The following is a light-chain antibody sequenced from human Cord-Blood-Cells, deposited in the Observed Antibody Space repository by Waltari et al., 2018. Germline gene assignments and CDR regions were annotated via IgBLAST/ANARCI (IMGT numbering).Light chain of an antibody. J-gene: IGKJ2*01. Sequence: DIQMTQSPSSLSASVGARVXXXCRASQSISSYLNWYQQKPGKAPKLLIYAATSLQSGVPSRFSGSGSGTDFTLTISSLQPEDFATYYCQQSYSTPMYTFGQGTKLEIK. V-gene: IGKV1-39*01. CDR3: QQSYSTPMYT. CDR1: QSISSY. CDR2: AAT.